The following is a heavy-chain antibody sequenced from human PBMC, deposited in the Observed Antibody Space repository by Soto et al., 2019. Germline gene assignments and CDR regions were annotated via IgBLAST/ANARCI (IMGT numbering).Heavy chain of an antibody. CDR1: GYNFISYC. CDR3: ARQITGSEILTGSRYRYLDL. J-gene: IGHJ2*01. V-gene: IGHV5-51*01. Sequence: GESLKISGKASGYNFISYCIGLSRQMPVRDLEWVAMIFPGDSDTTYSPSFQGRVSVSVDKSSTSAYLHWSGLTASDSGIYYCARQITGSEILTGSRYRYLDLWGRGTRIPVSP. CDR2: IFPGDSDT. D-gene: IGHD3-9*01.